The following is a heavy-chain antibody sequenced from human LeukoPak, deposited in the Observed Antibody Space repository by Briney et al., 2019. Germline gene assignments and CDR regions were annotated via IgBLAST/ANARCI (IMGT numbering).Heavy chain of an antibody. V-gene: IGHV3-23*01. D-gene: IGHD3-3*01. CDR2: ISGSDGST. CDR1: GFTFSSYA. J-gene: IGHJ5*02. Sequence: GGSLRLSCAASGFTFSSYAMSWVRQAPGKGLEWVSAISGSDGSTYYADSVKGRFTISRDNSKNTLYLQMNSLRSDDTAVYYCARLAFYDFWSGYLDAWGQGTLVTVSS. CDR3: ARLAFYDFWSGYLDA.